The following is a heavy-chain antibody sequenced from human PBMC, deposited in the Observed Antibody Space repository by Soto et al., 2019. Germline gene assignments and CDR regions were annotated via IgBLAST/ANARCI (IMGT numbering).Heavy chain of an antibody. CDR1: GFTFSNVW. CDR2: IKSKTDGGTT. V-gene: IGHV3-15*01. CDR3: STAPISL. J-gene: IGHJ1*01. Sequence: GSLRFSCVVSGFTFSNVWMSWVRQAPGKGLEWVGRIKSKTDGGTTNYAAPVKGRFTISRDDSKNTLYLQMNSLKTEDTAVYFCSTAPISLWGQGTLVTVSS.